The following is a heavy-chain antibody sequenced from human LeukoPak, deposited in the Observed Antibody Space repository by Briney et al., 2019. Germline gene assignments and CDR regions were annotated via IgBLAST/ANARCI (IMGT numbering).Heavy chain of an antibody. CDR1: GDPITISSNY. Sequence: SETLSLTCTVSGDPITISSNYTWTWLRQSPRKGLEWIGYVYYSGSTNYNPSLQSRVTISVDTSNNQFSLKLTSVTAADTAVYYCVREYSAFDHWGQGILVTVSS. CDR3: VREYSAFDH. V-gene: IGHV4-61*01. CDR2: VYYSGST. J-gene: IGHJ4*02. D-gene: IGHD5-12*01.